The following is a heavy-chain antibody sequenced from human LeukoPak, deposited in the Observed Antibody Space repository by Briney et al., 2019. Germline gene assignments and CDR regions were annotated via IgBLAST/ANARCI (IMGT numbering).Heavy chain of an antibody. CDR3: ARYYIEGRCFDY. CDR2: INPNSGGT. Sequence: ASVTVSFTASGYTFTVYYIHWVRQAPGPGHEWMGWINPNSGGTNYAQKFQGRVTMTRDTSIRTAYMELSRLRSDDTAMYYCARYYIEGRCFDYWGQGTLVTVSS. CDR1: GYTFTVYY. D-gene: IGHD3-10*01. V-gene: IGHV1-2*02. J-gene: IGHJ4*02.